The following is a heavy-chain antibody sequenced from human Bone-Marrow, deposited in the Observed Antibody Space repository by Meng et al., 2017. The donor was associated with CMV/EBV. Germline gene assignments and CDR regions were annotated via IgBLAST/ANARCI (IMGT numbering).Heavy chain of an antibody. Sequence: GESLKISCAASGFTVSSNYMSWVRQAPGKGLEWVSVIYSGGSTYYADSVKGRFTISRDNSKNTLYLQMNSLRAEDTAVYYCARDLRIQLWFGYYYGMDVWGQGTTVTVSS. CDR2: IYSGGST. CDR3: ARDLRIQLWFGYYYGMDV. D-gene: IGHD5-18*01. V-gene: IGHV3-53*01. CDR1: GFTVSSNY. J-gene: IGHJ6*02.